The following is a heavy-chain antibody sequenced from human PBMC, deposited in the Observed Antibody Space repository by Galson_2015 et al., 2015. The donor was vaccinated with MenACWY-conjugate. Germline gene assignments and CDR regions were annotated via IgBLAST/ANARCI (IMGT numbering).Heavy chain of an antibody. Sequence: SLRLSCAASGFTFSHYGMSWVRQAPGKGLEWVSAIGGNGDYTNYADSVKGRFSISRDNSKNTMYLQMNSLRAEDTAVYYCLKLAGSYAYDPLDYSGQGTLLTVSS. CDR1: GFTFSHYG. J-gene: IGHJ4*02. CDR2: IGGNGDYT. V-gene: IGHV3-23*01. D-gene: IGHD3-16*01. CDR3: LKLAGSYAYDPLDY.